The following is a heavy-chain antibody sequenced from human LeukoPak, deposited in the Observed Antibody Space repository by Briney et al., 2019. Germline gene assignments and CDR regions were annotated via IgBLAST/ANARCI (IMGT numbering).Heavy chain of an antibody. CDR3: AKAVGNPPYYFDY. CDR2: ISGSGGRT. V-gene: IGHV3-23*01. Sequence: GGSLRLSCAASGFTFSSYAMSWVRQAPGKGLEWVSTISGSGGRTYYTDSVKGRFTISRDNSKNTVYLQTNSLRAEDTAVYYCAKAVGNPPYYFDYWGQGTLVTVSS. CDR1: GFTFSSYA. J-gene: IGHJ4*02.